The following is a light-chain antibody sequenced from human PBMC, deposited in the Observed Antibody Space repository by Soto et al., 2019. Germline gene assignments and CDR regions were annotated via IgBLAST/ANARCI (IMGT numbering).Light chain of an antibody. J-gene: IGLJ3*02. CDR3: CSHAGGSSWV. CDR2: DVT. Sequence: QSALTQPRSVSGSPGQSVTISCTGTSGDVGAYDRVSWYQHHPTKAPKLIIYDVTNRPSGVPYRFSGSKSGSTASLTISGLQAEDEADYYCCSHAGGSSWVFGGGTTVTVL. V-gene: IGLV2-11*01. CDR1: SGDVGAYDR.